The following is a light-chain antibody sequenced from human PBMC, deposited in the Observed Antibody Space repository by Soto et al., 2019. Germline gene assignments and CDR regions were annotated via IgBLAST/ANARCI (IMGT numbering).Light chain of an antibody. V-gene: IGKV1-39*01. J-gene: IGKJ1*01. CDR2: AAS. Sequence: DIQMTQSPSSLSASVGDRVTITCRASQSISRYLNWYQQKPGKASKLLIYAASSLQSGVPSRVSGSGSATDFTLTISSLQPEDFATYDCQQSYCTPRTCGQGTEVEVK. CDR3: QQSYCTPRT. CDR1: QSISRY.